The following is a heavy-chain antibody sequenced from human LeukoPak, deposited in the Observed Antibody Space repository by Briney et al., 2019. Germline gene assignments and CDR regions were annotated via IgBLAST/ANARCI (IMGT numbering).Heavy chain of an antibody. CDR3: ATQARIVGATGYFDY. J-gene: IGHJ4*02. Sequence: SETLSLTCSVSGGSISSYTWSWVRQPPGKGLEWIGYIFYSGSTNYNPSLKSRVTISLDTSKNQFSLKLSSVTAADTAVYYCATQARIVGATGYFDYWGQGTLVTVSS. CDR1: GGSISSYT. D-gene: IGHD1-26*01. CDR2: IFYSGST. V-gene: IGHV4-59*08.